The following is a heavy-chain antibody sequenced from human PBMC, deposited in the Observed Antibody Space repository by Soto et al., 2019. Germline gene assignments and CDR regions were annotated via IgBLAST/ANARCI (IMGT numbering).Heavy chain of an antibody. Sequence: ASVKVSCKASGYTFTSYGISWVRQAPGQGLEWMGWISAYNGNTNYAQKLQGRVTMTTDTSTSTAYMELRSLRSDDTAVYYCARIRDILNGYYDAPGAFDIWGQGTLIT. CDR1: GYTFTSYG. J-gene: IGHJ3*02. CDR2: ISAYNGNT. D-gene: IGHD3-9*01. CDR3: ARIRDILNGYYDAPGAFDI. V-gene: IGHV1-18*01.